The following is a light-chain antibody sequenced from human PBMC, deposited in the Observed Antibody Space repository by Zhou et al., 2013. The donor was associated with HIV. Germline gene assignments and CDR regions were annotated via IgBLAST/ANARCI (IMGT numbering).Light chain of an antibody. CDR2: CI. CDR3: QQRDNWLT. J-gene: IGKJ4*01. V-gene: IGKV3-11*01. CDR1: QSSSY. Sequence: DIVLTQSPATLSLSPGDRATLSCRASQSSSYLAWYQQKPWPGSQAPHLWCIQEGHWPPHPRFSGSGSGTDFTLTISSLEPEDFAVYYCQQRDNWLTFGGGTKVGDQT.